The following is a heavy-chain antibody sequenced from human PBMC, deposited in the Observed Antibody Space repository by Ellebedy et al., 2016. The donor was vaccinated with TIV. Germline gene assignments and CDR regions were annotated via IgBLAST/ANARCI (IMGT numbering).Heavy chain of an antibody. CDR3: AKDLGYPYGMDV. Sequence: GESLKISXAASGFTFSSYAMSWVRQAPGKGLEWVSAISGSGGSTYYAESVKGRFTISRDNSKNTLYLQMNSLRAEDTAVYYCAKDLGYPYGMDVWGQGTTVTVSS. V-gene: IGHV3-23*01. CDR2: ISGSGGST. D-gene: IGHD7-27*01. J-gene: IGHJ6*02. CDR1: GFTFSSYA.